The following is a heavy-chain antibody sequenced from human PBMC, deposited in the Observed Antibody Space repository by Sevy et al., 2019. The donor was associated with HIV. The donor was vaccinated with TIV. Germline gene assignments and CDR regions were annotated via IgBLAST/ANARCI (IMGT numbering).Heavy chain of an antibody. D-gene: IGHD6-13*01. Sequence: GGSLRLSCAASGFTFSSYAMHWVRQAPGKGLEWVAVISYDGSNKYYADSVKGRFTISRDNSKNTLYLQMNSLRDEDTAVYYCAKGIAAANPYYYYGMDVWGQGTTVTVSS. CDR3: AKGIAAANPYYYYGMDV. CDR1: GFTFSSYA. V-gene: IGHV3-30-3*01. CDR2: ISYDGSNK. J-gene: IGHJ6*02.